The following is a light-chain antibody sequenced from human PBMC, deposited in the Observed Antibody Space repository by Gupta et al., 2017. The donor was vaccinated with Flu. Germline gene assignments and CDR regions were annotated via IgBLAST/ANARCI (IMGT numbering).Light chain of an antibody. J-gene: IGKJ1*01. CDR2: AAS. Sequence: SSLSASVGDRVTITCRAIQSISITSLNWYQQIPGKAPNLLIYAASSLQSGVPSRFSGSGSGTDFTLTISSLQPEDFATYYCQQSHSTPWTFGQGTKVEIK. CDR3: QQSHSTPWT. V-gene: IGKV1-39*01. CDR1: QSISITS.